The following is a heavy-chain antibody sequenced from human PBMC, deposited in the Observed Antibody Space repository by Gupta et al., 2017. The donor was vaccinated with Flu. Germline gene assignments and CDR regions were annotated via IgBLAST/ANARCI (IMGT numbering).Heavy chain of an antibody. CDR2: ISSSSSYI. J-gene: IGHJ6*02. Sequence: EVQLVESGGGLVKPGGSLRLSCAASGFTFSSYSMNWVRQAPGKGLEWVSSISSSSSYIYYADSVKGRFTISRDNAKNSLYLQMNSLRAEETAVYYCARVMVRGVMLYYYYYGMDVWGQGTTVTVSS. CDR3: ARVMVRGVMLYYYYYGMDV. D-gene: IGHD3-10*01. V-gene: IGHV3-21*01. CDR1: GFTFSSYS.